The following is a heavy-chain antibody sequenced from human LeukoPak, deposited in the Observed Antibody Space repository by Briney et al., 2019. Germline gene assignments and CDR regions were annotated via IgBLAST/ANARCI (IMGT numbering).Heavy chain of an antibody. J-gene: IGHJ4*02. D-gene: IGHD3-16*01. CDR2: IYYSGST. CDR3: ARHLWPPYFDS. Sequence: SETLSLTCTVSGGSISSYYWSWIRQPPGKGLEWIGYIYYSGSTNYNPSLKSRVTISLDTSMNQFSLKVSSVTAAETAVYYCARHLWPPYFDSWGQGTLFTVSS. CDR1: GGSISSYY. V-gene: IGHV4-59*08.